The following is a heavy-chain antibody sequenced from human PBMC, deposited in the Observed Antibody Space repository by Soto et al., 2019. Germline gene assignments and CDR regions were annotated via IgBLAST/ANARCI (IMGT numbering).Heavy chain of an antibody. CDR3: ARRGVAARPFDY. V-gene: IGHV5-51*01. CDR1: GYSFTSYW. D-gene: IGHD6-6*01. CDR2: IYPDDSDT. Sequence: WESLKISCRSSGYSFTSYWMAWVRQTPGKGLEWMGIIYPDDSDTRYSPSFQGQVTISADKSITTAYLQWSSMKPSDSAIYYCARRGVAARPFDYWGQGTPVTVSS. J-gene: IGHJ4*02.